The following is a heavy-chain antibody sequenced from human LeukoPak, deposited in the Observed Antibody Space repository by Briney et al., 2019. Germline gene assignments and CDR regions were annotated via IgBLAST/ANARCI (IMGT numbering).Heavy chain of an antibody. V-gene: IGHV3-23*01. D-gene: IGHD2-15*01. Sequence: GGSLRLSCAASGFTFSTYAMTWVRQAPGKGLEWVSLISRGGDVTYYADSVKGRFTISRDSSRNTLYLQMHSLRAEDTAVYYCAARPGEVAVPYDYWGQGTLVTVSS. J-gene: IGHJ4*02. CDR3: AARPGEVAVPYDY. CDR2: ISRGGDVT. CDR1: GFTFSTYA.